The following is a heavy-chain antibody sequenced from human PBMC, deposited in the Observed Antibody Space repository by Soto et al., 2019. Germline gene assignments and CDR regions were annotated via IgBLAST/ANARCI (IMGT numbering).Heavy chain of an antibody. CDR3: TRLLLQSWYYGMDV. CDR1: GFTFGDYA. J-gene: IGHJ6*01. D-gene: IGHD3-22*01. CDR2: IRSKAYGGTT. V-gene: IGHV3-49*01. Sequence: GGSLRLSCTASGFTFGDYAMSWFRQAPGKGLEWVGFIRSKAYGGTTEYAASVKGRFTISRDGSKSIAYLQMNSLKTEDTAVYYCTRLLLQSWYYGMDVWGQGTTVTVSS.